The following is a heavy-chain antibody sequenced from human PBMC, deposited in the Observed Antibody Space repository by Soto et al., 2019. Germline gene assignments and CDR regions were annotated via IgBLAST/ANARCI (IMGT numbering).Heavy chain of an antibody. V-gene: IGHV1-69*02. CDR1: GCTFSSYT. D-gene: IGHD3-3*01. J-gene: IGHJ4*02. CDR3: ARGGRGYDFWSGYSTFDY. CDR2: IIPILGIA. Sequence: QVQLVQSGAEVKKPGYSVKVACKASGCTFSSYTISWVRQAPGQGLEWMGRIIPILGIANYAQKFQGRVTITADKSTSTAYMELSSLRSEDTAVYYCARGGRGYDFWSGYSTFDYWGQGTLVTVSS.